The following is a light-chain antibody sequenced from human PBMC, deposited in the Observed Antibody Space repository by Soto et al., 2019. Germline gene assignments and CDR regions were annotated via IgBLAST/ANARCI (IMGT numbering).Light chain of an antibody. V-gene: IGKV1-5*03. CDR1: QSISSW. J-gene: IGKJ1*01. CDR2: KAS. Sequence: DIQMTQSPSTLSATAGDRVSITCRASQSISSWLAWYQQKPGKAPKLLIYKASTLESGVPSRFSGSGSETEFTLTLRGLQPGDSATYYCQQYNSYSPTFGQGTKVDI. CDR3: QQYNSYSPT.